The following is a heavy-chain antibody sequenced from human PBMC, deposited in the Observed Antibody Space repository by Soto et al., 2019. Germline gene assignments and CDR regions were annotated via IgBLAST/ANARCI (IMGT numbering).Heavy chain of an antibody. V-gene: IGHV3-30-3*01. CDR2: ISYDGSNK. D-gene: IGHD6-19*01. Sequence: GGSLRLSCAASGFTFSSYAMHWVRQAPGKGLEWVAVISYDGSNKYYADSVKGRFTISRDNSKNTLYLQMNSLRAEDTAVYYCARDQDGSLAVAADLFDYWGQGTLVTVSS. J-gene: IGHJ4*02. CDR3: ARDQDGSLAVAADLFDY. CDR1: GFTFSSYA.